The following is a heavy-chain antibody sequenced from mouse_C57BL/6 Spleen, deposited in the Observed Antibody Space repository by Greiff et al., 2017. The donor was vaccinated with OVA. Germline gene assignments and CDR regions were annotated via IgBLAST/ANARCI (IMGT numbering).Heavy chain of an antibody. CDR1: GFTFSSYA. V-gene: IGHV5-9-1*02. Sequence: EVMLVESGEGLVKPGGSLKLSCAASGFTFSSYAMSWVRQTPEKRLEWVAYISSGGDYIYYADTVKGRFTISRDNARNTLYLQMSSLKSEDTAMYYCTKLTGTSWYFDVWGTGTTVTVSS. CDR3: TKLTGTSWYFDV. CDR2: ISSGGDYI. D-gene: IGHD4-1*01. J-gene: IGHJ1*03.